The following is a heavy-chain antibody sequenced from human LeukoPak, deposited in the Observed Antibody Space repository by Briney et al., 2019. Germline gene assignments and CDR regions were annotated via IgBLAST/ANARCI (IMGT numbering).Heavy chain of an antibody. CDR1: GGSISSYY. J-gene: IGHJ3*02. V-gene: IGHV4-59*08. Sequence: PSETLSLTCTVSGGSISSYYWSWIRQPPGKGLEWIGYIYYSGSTNYNPPLKSRVTISVDTSKNQFSLKLSSVTAADTAVYCCARGSWRHAFDIWGQGTMVTVSS. D-gene: IGHD1-26*01. CDR3: ARGSWRHAFDI. CDR2: IYYSGST.